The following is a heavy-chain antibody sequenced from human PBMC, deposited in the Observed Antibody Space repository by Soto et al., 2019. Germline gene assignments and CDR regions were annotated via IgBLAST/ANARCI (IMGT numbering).Heavy chain of an antibody. Sequence: QAQLLESGGGVVQPGRSLSLSCAASGFTFKNYALHWVRQAPGKGLEWVAVISFDGDKTYYADSVKGRFTISRDNFKNTLSLQVNNLRIEDAGVYFCAREDDYNYRYFNYGLDVWGQGTTVTVSS. CDR3: AREDDYNYRYFNYGLDV. J-gene: IGHJ6*02. CDR1: GFTFKNYA. CDR2: ISFDGDKT. D-gene: IGHD5-12*01. V-gene: IGHV3-30*03.